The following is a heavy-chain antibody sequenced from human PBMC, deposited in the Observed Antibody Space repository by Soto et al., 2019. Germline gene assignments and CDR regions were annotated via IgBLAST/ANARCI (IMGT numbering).Heavy chain of an antibody. CDR3: ARGRGSTSYYYYYMDV. V-gene: IGHV3-7*01. D-gene: IGHD2-2*01. CDR2: IKQDGSEK. J-gene: IGHJ6*03. CDR1: GFTFSSYW. Sequence: GGSLRLSCAASGFTFSSYWMSWVRQAPEKGLEWVANIKQDGSEKYYVDSVKGRFTISRDNAKNSLYLQMNSLRAEDTAVYYCARGRGSTSYYYYYMDVWGKGTTVTVSS.